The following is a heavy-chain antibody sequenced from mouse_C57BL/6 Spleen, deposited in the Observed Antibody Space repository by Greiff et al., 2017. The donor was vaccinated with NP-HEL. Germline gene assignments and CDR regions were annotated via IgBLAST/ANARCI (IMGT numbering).Heavy chain of an antibody. V-gene: IGHV5-4*03. CDR1: GFTFSSYA. CDR2: ISDGGSYT. CDR3: ASDRGNVLDY. J-gene: IGHJ2*01. Sequence: EVKLVESGGGLVKPGGSLKLSCAASGFTFSSYAMSWVRQTPEKRLEWVATISDGGSYTYYPDNVKGRFTISRDNAKNNLYLQMSHLKSDDTAMYYCASDRGNVLDYWGQGTTLTVSS. D-gene: IGHD1-1*01.